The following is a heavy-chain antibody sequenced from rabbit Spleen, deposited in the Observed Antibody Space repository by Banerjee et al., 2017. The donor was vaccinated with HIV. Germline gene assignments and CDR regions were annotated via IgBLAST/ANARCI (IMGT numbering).Heavy chain of an antibody. D-gene: IGHD8-1*01. J-gene: IGHJ4*01. V-gene: IGHV1S45*01. CDR2: IAGSSSGFT. Sequence: QEQLEESGGDLVKPGASLTLTCTASGFSFNNNDYMCWVRQAPGKGLEWISCIAGSSSGFTYSATWAKGRFTCSKTSSTTVTLQMTSLTVADTATYFCARHAGYAGYGYSTLDLWGPGTLVTVS. CDR3: ARHAGYAGYGYSTLDL. CDR1: GFSFNNNDY.